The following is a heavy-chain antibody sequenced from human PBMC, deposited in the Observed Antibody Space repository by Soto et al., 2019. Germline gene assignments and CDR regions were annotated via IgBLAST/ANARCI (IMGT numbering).Heavy chain of an antibody. D-gene: IGHD3-16*01. J-gene: IGHJ4*02. Sequence: QVQLVESGGGVVQPGGSLRLSCVASGFIFSNFGMHWVRQAPGKGLEWVAVISSDEKIKQYADSVRGRFAISRDNSNNTLYLQMTSLRAEETAIYYCAMGLRSVLDYWGQGTLVSVSS. V-gene: IGHV3-33*01. CDR3: AMGLRSVLDY. CDR1: GFIFSNFG. CDR2: ISSDEKIK.